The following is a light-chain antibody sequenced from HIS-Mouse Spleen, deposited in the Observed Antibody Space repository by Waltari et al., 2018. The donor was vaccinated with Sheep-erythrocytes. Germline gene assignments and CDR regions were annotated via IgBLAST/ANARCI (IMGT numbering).Light chain of an antibody. CDR2: DVS. CDR1: RRDVGGYNS. Sequence: QSALTQPRSVSGSPGQSVTISCTVTRRDVGGYNSVSWYQQYPGKAPKLMIYDVSKRPSGVPDRFSGSKSGNTASLTISGLQAEDEADYYCCSYAGSYNHVFATGTKVTVL. J-gene: IGLJ1*01. CDR3: CSYAGSYNHV. V-gene: IGLV2-11*01.